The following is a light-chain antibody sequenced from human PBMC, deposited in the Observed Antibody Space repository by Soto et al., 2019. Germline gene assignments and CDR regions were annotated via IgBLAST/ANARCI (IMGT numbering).Light chain of an antibody. CDR1: QSVSSN. Sequence: EIVMTQSPATLSVSPGERATLSCRASQSVSSNLAWYQQKPGQAPRLLIYRASSRATDIPARFSGSGSGTEFTLTISSLQSEDFAVYYCQQYNNWPHTFGQGTKLEIK. CDR3: QQYNNWPHT. CDR2: RAS. V-gene: IGKV3-15*01. J-gene: IGKJ2*01.